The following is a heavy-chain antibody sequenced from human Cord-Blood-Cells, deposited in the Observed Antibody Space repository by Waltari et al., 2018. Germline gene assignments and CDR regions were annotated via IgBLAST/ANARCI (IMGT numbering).Heavy chain of an antibody. CDR1: GGSFSGYY. J-gene: IGHJ3*02. D-gene: IGHD3-16*01. CDR3: ARATSWGWGAFDI. Sequence: QVQLQQWGAGLLKPSETLSLNCAVYGGSFSGYYWSWIRQPPGKGLEWIGEINHSGSTNYNPSLKSRVTISVDTSKNQFSLKLSSVTAADTAVYYCARATSWGWGAFDIWGQGTMVTVSS. CDR2: INHSGST. V-gene: IGHV4-34*01.